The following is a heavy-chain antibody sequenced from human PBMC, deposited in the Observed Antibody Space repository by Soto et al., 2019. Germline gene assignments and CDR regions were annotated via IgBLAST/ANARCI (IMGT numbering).Heavy chain of an antibody. Sequence: EVQLVESGGGLVQPGRSLRLSCAASGFTFGDYAMRWVRQAPGKGLEWVSGISWSSGSIDYADSVKGRFTISRDNAKNSLYLQMNSLRAEDTALYYCAKDRGDREWWYFDLWGRGTLVTVSS. CDR3: AKDRGDREWWYFDL. CDR2: ISWSSGSI. V-gene: IGHV3-9*01. D-gene: IGHD2-21*02. J-gene: IGHJ2*01. CDR1: GFTFGDYA.